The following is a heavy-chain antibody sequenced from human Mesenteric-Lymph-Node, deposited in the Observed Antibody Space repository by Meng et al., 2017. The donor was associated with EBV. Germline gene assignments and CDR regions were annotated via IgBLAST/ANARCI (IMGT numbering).Heavy chain of an antibody. CDR1: GFTFSNYA. CDR3: AKAEATSFDY. J-gene: IGHJ4*02. Sequence: QLLVSGVGSEQPGESLRLSFAASGFTFSNYAIGWVRQAPGTRLASVSSISVNGGTAFYAASVRGRFTISKDNSKNTLYLQMNSLRAEDTAVYYCAKAEATSFDYSGQRTLVTVSS. V-gene: IGHV3-23*01. CDR2: ISVNGGTA. D-gene: IGHD1-26*01.